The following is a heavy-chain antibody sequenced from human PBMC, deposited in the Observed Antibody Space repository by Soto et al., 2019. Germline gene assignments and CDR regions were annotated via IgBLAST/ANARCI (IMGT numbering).Heavy chain of an antibody. J-gene: IGHJ4*02. Sequence: GGSLRLSCAASGFTFDDYAMHWVRQAPGKGLEWVSGISWNSNSIGYADSVKGRFSISRDNAKNYLYLQMNSLRVEDTALYYCASHTLESSSGWHDVGFDYWGQGTLVTVSS. CDR2: ISWNSNSI. CDR3: ASHTLESSSGWHDVGFDY. V-gene: IGHV3-9*01. CDR1: GFTFDDYA. D-gene: IGHD6-19*01.